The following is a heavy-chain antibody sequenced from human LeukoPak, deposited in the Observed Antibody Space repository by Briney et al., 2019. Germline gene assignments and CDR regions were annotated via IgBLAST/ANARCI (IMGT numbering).Heavy chain of an antibody. V-gene: IGHV1-18*01. Sequence: GASVKVSCKPYGYTFNTYGITWVRQAPGQGLEWMGWISPYNGNTNYAQKFQGRVTLITDTSTSTAYMELRSLRSDDTAVYYCARGHCSGWYVADYFDYWGQGTLVTVSS. CDR2: ISPYNGNT. D-gene: IGHD6-19*01. J-gene: IGHJ4*02. CDR1: GYTFNTYG. CDR3: ARGHCSGWYVADYFDY.